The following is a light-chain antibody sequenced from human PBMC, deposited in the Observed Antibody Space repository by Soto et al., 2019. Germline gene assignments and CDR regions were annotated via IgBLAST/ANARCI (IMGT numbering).Light chain of an antibody. Sequence: DIQMTQSPSTLFASVRDRVTITCRASQSISSWLAWYQQKPGKAPKLLIYDASSLESGVPSRLSGSGSGTEFTLTISSLQPDDFATYYCQQYNSYLITFGQGTRLEIK. J-gene: IGKJ5*01. CDR2: DAS. CDR3: QQYNSYLIT. V-gene: IGKV1-5*01. CDR1: QSISSW.